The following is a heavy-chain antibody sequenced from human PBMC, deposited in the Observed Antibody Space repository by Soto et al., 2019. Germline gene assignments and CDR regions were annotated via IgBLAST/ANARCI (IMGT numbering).Heavy chain of an antibody. CDR1: GYTFTSYG. CDR2: ISAYNGNT. Sequence: ASVKVSCKASGYTFTSYGISWVRQAPGQGLEWMGWISAYNGNTNYAQKLQGRVTMTTDTSTSTAYMELRSLRSDDTAVYYCVTPRVSIAVAGETEYYFDYWGQGTLVTVSS. J-gene: IGHJ4*02. D-gene: IGHD6-19*01. CDR3: VTPRVSIAVAGETEYYFDY. V-gene: IGHV1-18*01.